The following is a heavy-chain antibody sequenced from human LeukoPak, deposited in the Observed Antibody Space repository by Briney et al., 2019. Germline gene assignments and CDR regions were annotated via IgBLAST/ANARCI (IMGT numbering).Heavy chain of an antibody. V-gene: IGHV4-39*07. D-gene: IGHD6-13*01. CDR3: GRVTIGAAGRWFDP. J-gene: IGHJ5*02. CDR1: GGSLSSSSYY. Sequence: SETLSLTSTVPGGSLSSSSYYCGWIRQPPGKGLEWIGSIYYSVSTYYNPSLKSRVTISVDTSKNQFSLKLSSVTAADAAVYYCGRVTIGAAGRWFDPWGQGTLVTVSS. CDR2: IYYSVST.